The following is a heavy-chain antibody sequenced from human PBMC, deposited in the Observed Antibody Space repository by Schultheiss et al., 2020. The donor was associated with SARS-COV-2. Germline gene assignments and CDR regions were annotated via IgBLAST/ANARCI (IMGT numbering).Heavy chain of an antibody. J-gene: IGHJ3*02. CDR1: GFTFSSYE. CDR3: ARSDSSSWYHGAFDI. D-gene: IGHD6-13*01. Sequence: GGSLRLSCAASGFTFSSYEMNWVRQAPGKGLEWVAVISYDGSNKYYADSVKGRFTISRDNSKNTLYLQMNSLRAEDTAVYYCARSDSSSWYHGAFDIWGQGTMVTVSS. CDR2: ISYDGSNK. V-gene: IGHV3-30*03.